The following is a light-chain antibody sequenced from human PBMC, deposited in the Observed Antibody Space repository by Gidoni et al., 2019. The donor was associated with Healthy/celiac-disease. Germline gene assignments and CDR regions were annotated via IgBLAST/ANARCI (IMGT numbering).Light chain of an antibody. CDR2: DAS. CDR1: QSVSSY. V-gene: IGKV3-11*01. Sequence: IVLTQSPATLSLYPGERATLSCRASQSVSSYLAWYQQKPGQAPRLLIYDASNRATGIPARFSGSGSGTDFTLTISSLEPEDFAVYYWQQSSNWPLTFGGGTKVEIK. CDR3: QQSSNWPLT. J-gene: IGKJ4*01.